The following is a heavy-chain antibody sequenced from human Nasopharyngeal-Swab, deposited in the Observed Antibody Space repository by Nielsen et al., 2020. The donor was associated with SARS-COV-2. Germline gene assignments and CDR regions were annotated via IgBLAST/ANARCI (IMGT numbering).Heavy chain of an antibody. CDR2: IGDKAHNYAT. Sequence: VRQMPGKGLEWVGRIGDKAHNYATTYAASVKGRFTISRDESKNTAFLQMDSLKTEDTALYYCTTDYYFDYWGQGTLVTVSS. J-gene: IGHJ4*02. V-gene: IGHV3-73*01. CDR3: TTDYYFDY.